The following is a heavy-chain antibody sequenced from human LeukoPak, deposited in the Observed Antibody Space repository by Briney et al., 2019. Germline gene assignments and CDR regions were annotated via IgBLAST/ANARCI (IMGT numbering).Heavy chain of an antibody. J-gene: IGHJ4*02. V-gene: IGHV3-21*01. Sequence: PGGSLRLSCAASGFTFSSYSMNWVRRAPGKGLEWVSSISSSSSYIYYADSVKGRFTISRDNAKNSLYLQMNSLRAEDTAVYYCARMGAVAGTKIDYWGQGTLVTVSS. CDR3: ARMGAVAGTKIDY. CDR1: GFTFSSYS. CDR2: ISSSSSYI. D-gene: IGHD6-19*01.